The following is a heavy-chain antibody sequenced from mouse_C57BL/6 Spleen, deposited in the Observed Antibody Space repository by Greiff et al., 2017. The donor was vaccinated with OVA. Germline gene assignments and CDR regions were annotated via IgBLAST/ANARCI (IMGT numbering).Heavy chain of an antibody. V-gene: IGHV6-3*01. CDR1: GFTFSNYW. CDR3: TESYYYGSTWFAY. CDR2: IRLKSDNYAT. Sequence: EVMLVESGGGLVQPGGSMKLSCVASGFTFSNYWMNWVRQSPEKGLEWVAQIRLKSDNYATHYAESVKGRFTISRDDSKSSVYLQMNNLRAEDTGIYYCTESYYYGSTWFAYWGQGTLVTVSA. J-gene: IGHJ3*01. D-gene: IGHD1-1*01.